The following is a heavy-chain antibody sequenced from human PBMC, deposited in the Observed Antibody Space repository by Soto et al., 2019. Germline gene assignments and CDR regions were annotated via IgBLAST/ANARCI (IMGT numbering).Heavy chain of an antibody. J-gene: IGHJ5*02. Sequence: PSETLSLTCTVSGGSISSSSYYWGWIRQPPGKGLEWIGSIYYSGSTYYNPSLKSRVTISVDTSKNQFSLKLSSVTAADTAVYYCARHKQQLALNWFDPWGQGTLVTVS. V-gene: IGHV4-39*01. CDR2: IYYSGST. CDR1: GGSISSSSYY. CDR3: ARHKQQLALNWFDP. D-gene: IGHD6-13*01.